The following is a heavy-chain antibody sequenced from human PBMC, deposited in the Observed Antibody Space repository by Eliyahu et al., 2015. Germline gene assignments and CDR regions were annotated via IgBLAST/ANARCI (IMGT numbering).Heavy chain of an antibody. CDR1: GYPFTSYY. V-gene: IGHV1-46*01. Sequence: QVQLVQSGAEVKKPGASVKVSCKASGYPFTSYYMHWVRQAPGQGLEWMGIINPSGGSTSYAQKFQGRVTMTRDTSTSTVYMELSSLRSEDTAVYYCARVDLIAAAGTAFDIWGQGTMVTVSS. CDR2: INPSGGST. J-gene: IGHJ3*02. D-gene: IGHD6-13*01. CDR3: ARVDLIAAAGTAFDI.